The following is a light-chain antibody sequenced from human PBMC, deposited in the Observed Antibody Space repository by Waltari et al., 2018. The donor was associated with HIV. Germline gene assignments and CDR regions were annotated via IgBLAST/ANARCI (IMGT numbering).Light chain of an antibody. CDR1: SVGYF. Sequence: SVGYFLAWYQQKPGQAPRLLIYAVSKRAAGTPARFSGSGSKTNFTLTISALEPEDFVVYYCQQRINWPLTFGGGTRVEI. CDR2: AVS. V-gene: IGKV3-11*01. CDR3: QQRINWPLT. J-gene: IGKJ4*01.